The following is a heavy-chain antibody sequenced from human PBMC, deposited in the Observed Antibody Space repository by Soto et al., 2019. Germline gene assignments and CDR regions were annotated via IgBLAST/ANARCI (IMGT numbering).Heavy chain of an antibody. J-gene: IGHJ4*02. CDR3: AREGVYGYGSTPY. CDR1: GGTFSSYA. V-gene: IGHV1-69*12. CDR2: IIPIFGTA. D-gene: IGHD3-10*01. Sequence: QVQLVQSGAEVKKPGSSVKVSCKASGGTFSSYAISWVRQAPGQGLEWMGGIIPIFGTANYAQKFQGRVTITADESASTAYMELSSLRAEVTAVYYCAREGVYGYGSTPYWGQGTLVTVSS.